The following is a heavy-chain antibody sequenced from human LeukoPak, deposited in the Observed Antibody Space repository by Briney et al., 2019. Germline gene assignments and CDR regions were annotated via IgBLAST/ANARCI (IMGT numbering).Heavy chain of an antibody. CDR2: IIPIFGTA. J-gene: IGHJ6*03. CDR1: GGTFSSYA. CDR3: ARVTSPYYYYMDV. V-gene: IGHV1-69*05. Sequence: ASVKVSCKASGGTFSSYAISWVRQAPGQGLEWMGRIIPIFGTANYAQKFQGRVTMTRDESTSTAYMELSSLRSEDTAVYYCARVTSPYYYYMDVWGKGTTVTVSS.